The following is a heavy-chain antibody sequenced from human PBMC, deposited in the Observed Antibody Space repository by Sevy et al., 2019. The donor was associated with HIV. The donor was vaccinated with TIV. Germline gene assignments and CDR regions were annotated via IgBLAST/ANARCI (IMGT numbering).Heavy chain of an antibody. CDR1: GFSFRSYW. D-gene: IGHD2-2*01. CDR2: INGKGRST. Sequence: GGSLRLSCAASGFSFRSYWMSWVRQAPGKGLEWVSAINGKGRSTHYADSVEGRFTISRDNSKNTLYLQMNSLRAEDTAVYYCAKTIDSGGGVVPAANYYYYGMDVWGQGTTVTVSS. J-gene: IGHJ6*02. V-gene: IGHV3-23*01. CDR3: AKTIDSGGGVVPAANYYYYGMDV.